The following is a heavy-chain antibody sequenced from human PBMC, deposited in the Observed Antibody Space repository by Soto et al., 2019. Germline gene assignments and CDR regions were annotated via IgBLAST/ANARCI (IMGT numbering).Heavy chain of an antibody. CDR2: IIPIFGTA. Sequence: HVQLVQSGAEVKKPGSSVKVSCKASGGTFSSYAISWVRQAPGQGLEWMGGIIPIFGTANYAQKFQGRVTITADKSKSPAYMELSSLRSEDTAVYYCAREISYCSSTSCYKAIDYWGQGPLVTVSS. CDR3: AREISYCSSTSCYKAIDY. D-gene: IGHD2-2*02. CDR1: GGTFSSYA. V-gene: IGHV1-69*06. J-gene: IGHJ4*02.